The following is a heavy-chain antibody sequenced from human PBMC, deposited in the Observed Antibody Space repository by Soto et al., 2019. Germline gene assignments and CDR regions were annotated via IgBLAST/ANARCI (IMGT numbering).Heavy chain of an antibody. CDR3: ARDSLWGAREVTGSWYFDL. Sequence: QVQLVESGGGVVQPGRSLRLSCAASGFTFSSYGMHWVLQAPGTGLEWVAVIWYDGSNKYYADSVKGRFTISRDNSKHPLYLQMNSLRAEDTAVYYCARDSLWGAREVTGSWYFDLWGRGTLVTVSS. CDR1: GFTFSSYG. CDR2: IWYDGSNK. J-gene: IGHJ2*01. V-gene: IGHV3-33*01. D-gene: IGHD2-21*02.